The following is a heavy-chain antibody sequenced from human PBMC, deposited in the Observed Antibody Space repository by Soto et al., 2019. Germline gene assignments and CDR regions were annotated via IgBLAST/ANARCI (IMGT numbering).Heavy chain of an antibody. Sequence: SETLSLTCAVSGGSISSGGYSWSWIRQPPGKGLEWIGYIYHSGSTYYNPSLKGRVTISVDRSKNQFSLKLSSVTAADTAVYYCARALAAAGYCFDIWGQGTMVTVSS. CDR2: IYHSGST. CDR1: GGSISSGGYS. J-gene: IGHJ5*01. CDR3: ARALAAAGYCFDI. V-gene: IGHV4-30-2*01. D-gene: IGHD6-13*01.